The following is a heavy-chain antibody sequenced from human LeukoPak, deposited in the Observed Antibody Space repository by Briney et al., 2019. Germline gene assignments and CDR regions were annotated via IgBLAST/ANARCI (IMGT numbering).Heavy chain of an antibody. Sequence: SQTLSLTCTVSGGSISSGGYYWSWIRQHPGKGLEWIGYIYYSGSTYYNPSLKSRVTISVDTSKNQFSLKLSSVTAADTAVYYCARPMYSGSYYSITHFDYWGQGTLVTVSS. V-gene: IGHV4-31*03. CDR2: IYYSGST. D-gene: IGHD1-26*01. CDR1: GGSISSGGYY. J-gene: IGHJ4*02. CDR3: ARPMYSGSYYSITHFDY.